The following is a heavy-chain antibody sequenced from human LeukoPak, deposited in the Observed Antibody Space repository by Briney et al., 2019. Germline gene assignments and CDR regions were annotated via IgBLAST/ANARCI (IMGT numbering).Heavy chain of an antibody. CDR1: GGSFSGYY. J-gene: IGHJ4*02. CDR2: INRSGST. V-gene: IGHV4-34*01. CDR3: ARGRSRLFNY. D-gene: IGHD3-16*01. Sequence: PSETLSLTCAVYGGSFSGYYWSWIRQPPGKGLEWIGEINRSGSTNYNPSLKSRVTISVDTSKNQFSLKLSSVTAADTAVYYCARGRSRLFNYWGQGTLVTVSS.